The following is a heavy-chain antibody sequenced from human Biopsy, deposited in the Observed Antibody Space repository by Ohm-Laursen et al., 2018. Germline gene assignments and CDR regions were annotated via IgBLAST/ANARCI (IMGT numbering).Heavy chain of an antibody. V-gene: IGHV1-69*06. CDR2: NIPILGTG. Sequence: SVKVSCKAPGGTFSNYGVNWVRQAPGQGLEWLGGNIPILGTGNYAQKFQGRVTITADRSTTTAYIELSGLTSEDTAIYYCAKAGQTSGEYVVPRHFDSWGQGTRVTVSS. J-gene: IGHJ4*02. CDR3: AKAGQTSGEYVVPRHFDS. D-gene: IGHD2-15*01. CDR1: GGTFSNYG.